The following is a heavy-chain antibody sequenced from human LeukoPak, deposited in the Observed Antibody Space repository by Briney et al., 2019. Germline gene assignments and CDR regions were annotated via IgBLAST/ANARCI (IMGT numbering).Heavy chain of an antibody. CDR2: ISFDGSNK. CDR3: AKARPAIATRVGYYYYGLDV. D-gene: IGHD6-6*01. J-gene: IGHJ6*02. Sequence: GGSLRLSCAASGITLSSYDMHWVRQAPGKALEWVAVISFDGSNKYYGDSVKGRFTISRENSKNTLYLQMNSLRAEDTAVYYCAKARPAIATRVGYYYYGLDVWGQGTTVTVSS. V-gene: IGHV3-30*04. CDR1: GITLSSYD.